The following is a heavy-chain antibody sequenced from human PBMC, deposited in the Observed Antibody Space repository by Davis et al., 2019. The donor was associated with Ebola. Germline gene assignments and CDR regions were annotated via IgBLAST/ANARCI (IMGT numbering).Heavy chain of an antibody. CDR1: GFTFRGYW. D-gene: IGHD7-27*01. J-gene: IGHJ4*02. Sequence: PGGSLRLSCAASGFTFRGYWILWVRQRPGKGLEWVSRINPDESVTNYAESVKGRFTLSRDNAKNTVYLQMNSLRADDTATYYCARDFWGSGDYWGQGTLVTVSS. CDR3: ARDFWGSGDY. V-gene: IGHV3-74*01. CDR2: INPDESVT.